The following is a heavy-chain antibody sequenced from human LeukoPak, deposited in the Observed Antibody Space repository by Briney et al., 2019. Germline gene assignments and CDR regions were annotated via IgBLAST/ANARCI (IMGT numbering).Heavy chain of an antibody. CDR3: ARAPWYYDSSGPFDY. CDR1: GGSISSYY. J-gene: IGHJ4*02. CDR2: IYTSGST. D-gene: IGHD3-22*01. V-gene: IGHV4-4*07. Sequence: SETLSLTCTVSGGSISSYYWNWIRQPAGKGLEWIGRIYTSGSTNYNPSLKSRVTMSVDTSKNQFSLKLSSVTAADTAVYYCARAPWYYDSSGPFDYWGQGTLVTVSS.